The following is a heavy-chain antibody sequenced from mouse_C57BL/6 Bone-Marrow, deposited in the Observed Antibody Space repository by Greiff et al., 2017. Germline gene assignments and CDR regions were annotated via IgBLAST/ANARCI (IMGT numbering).Heavy chain of an antibody. CDR3: ARKKVDYDYPAWFAY. Sequence: QVQLQQSDAELVKPGASVKISCKVSGYTFTDHTIHWMKQRPEQGLEWIGYIYPRDGSTKYNEKFKGKATLTADKSSSTAYMQLNSLTSEDSAVYFCARKKVDYDYPAWFAYWGQGTLVTVSA. V-gene: IGHV1-78*01. D-gene: IGHD2-4*01. CDR1: GYTFTDHT. CDR2: IYPRDGST. J-gene: IGHJ3*01.